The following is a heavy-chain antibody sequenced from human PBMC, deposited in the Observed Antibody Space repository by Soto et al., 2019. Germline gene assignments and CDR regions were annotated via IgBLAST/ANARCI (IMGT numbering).Heavy chain of an antibody. CDR3: ARRFDFWSGYHYYYGMDV. V-gene: IGHV3-7*05. J-gene: IGHJ6*02. Sequence: GGSLRLSCAASGFTFSSYWMSWVRQAPGKGLEWVANIKQDGSEKYYVDSVKGRFTISRDNAKNSLYLQMNSLRAEDTAVYYCARRFDFWSGYHYYYGMDVWGQGTTVTVSS. D-gene: IGHD3-3*01. CDR2: IKQDGSEK. CDR1: GFTFSSYW.